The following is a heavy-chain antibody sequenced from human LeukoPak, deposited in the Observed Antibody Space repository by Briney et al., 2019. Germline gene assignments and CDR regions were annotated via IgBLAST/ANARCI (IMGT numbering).Heavy chain of an antibody. CDR1: GGSFSGYY. Sequence: PSETPSLTCAVYGGSFSGYYWSWIRQPPGKGLEWIGEINHSGSTNYNPSLKSRVTISVDTSKNQFSLKLSSVTAADTAVYYCARIVDTAMVTFDYWGQGTLVTVSS. V-gene: IGHV4-34*01. CDR3: ARIVDTAMVTFDY. D-gene: IGHD5-18*01. J-gene: IGHJ4*02. CDR2: INHSGST.